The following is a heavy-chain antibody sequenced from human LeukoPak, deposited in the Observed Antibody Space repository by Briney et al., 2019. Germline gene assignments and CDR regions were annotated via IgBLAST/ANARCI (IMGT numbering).Heavy chain of an antibody. D-gene: IGHD3-22*01. CDR1: GYTFTSYG. Sequence: ASVKVSCTASGYTFTSYGITWVRQAPGQGLEWMGWISAYNGDTNYAQKLQGRVTMTTDTSTSTAYMELRSLRSDDTAVYYCASLKNYYDSSGNLVTDAFDIWGQGTMVTVSS. CDR2: ISAYNGDT. CDR3: ASLKNYYDSSGNLVTDAFDI. V-gene: IGHV1-18*01. J-gene: IGHJ3*02.